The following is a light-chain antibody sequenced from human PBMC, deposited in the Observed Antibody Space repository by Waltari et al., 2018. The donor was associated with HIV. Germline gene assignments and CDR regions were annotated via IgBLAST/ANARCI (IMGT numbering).Light chain of an antibody. V-gene: IGKV1-39*01. CDR3: QHSRT. CDR2: AAS. Sequence: DIQMTQSPSSVSASVGDRVTITCRTNQNINNNINWYQHKPGKAPKLLIYAASSLQSGVPSRFGGSGSGTHFTLTISSLQPKDFTTYYCQHSRTFGQGTKVEIK. J-gene: IGKJ1*01. CDR1: QNINNN.